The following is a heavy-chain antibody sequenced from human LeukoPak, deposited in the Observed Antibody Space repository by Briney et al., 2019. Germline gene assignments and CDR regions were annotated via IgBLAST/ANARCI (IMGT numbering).Heavy chain of an antibody. CDR2: IFSGGST. CDR3: AKDFCSGGSCYSLNY. CDR1: GFIVSTNY. V-gene: IGHV3-53*05. D-gene: IGHD2-15*01. Sequence: QSGGSLRLSCAASGFIVSTNYMSWVRQAPGKGLEWVSVIFSGGSTYYADSVKGRFTISRDNSKNTLYLQMNSLRAEDTAVYYCAKDFCSGGSCYSLNYWGQGTLVTVSS. J-gene: IGHJ4*02.